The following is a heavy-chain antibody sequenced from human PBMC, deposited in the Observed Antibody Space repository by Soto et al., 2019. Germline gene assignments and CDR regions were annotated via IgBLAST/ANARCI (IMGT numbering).Heavy chain of an antibody. D-gene: IGHD3-9*01. CDR3: AKDYDILTGFPYYFDC. CDR2: ISASGGST. V-gene: IGHV3-23*01. Sequence: PGGSLRLSCAASGFTFTNYAMSWVRQSPGKGLEWVSAISASGGSTYYADSVKGRFTISRDNSKNTLYLRMNSLRAEDTAVYYCAKDYDILTGFPYYFDCWGQGTLVTVSS. CDR1: GFTFTNYA. J-gene: IGHJ4*02.